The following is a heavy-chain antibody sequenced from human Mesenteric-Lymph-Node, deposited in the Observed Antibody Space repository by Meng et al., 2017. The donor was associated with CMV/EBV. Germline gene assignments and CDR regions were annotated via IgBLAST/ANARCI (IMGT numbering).Heavy chain of an antibody. Sequence: GSLRLSCAVYGGSFSGYSWSWIRQPPGKGLEWIGEINHSGSTNYNPSLKSRVTISVDTSKNQFSLKLSSVTAADTAVYYCARRGRRYSSSWYPFNWFDPWGQGTLVTVSS. D-gene: IGHD6-13*01. CDR3: ARRGRRYSSSWYPFNWFDP. CDR2: INHSGST. V-gene: IGHV4-34*01. J-gene: IGHJ5*02. CDR1: GGSFSGYS.